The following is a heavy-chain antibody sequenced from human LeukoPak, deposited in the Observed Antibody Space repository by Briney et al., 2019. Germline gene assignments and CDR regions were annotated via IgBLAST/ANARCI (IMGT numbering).Heavy chain of an antibody. Sequence: GGSLRLSCTGSGFIFGSYWMSWVRQAPGKGLGWVAFIRYDGSNKYYADPVKGRFTISRDNSKNTLYLQMNSLRAEDTAVYYCAKERDTAMVTIDYWGQGTLVTVSS. CDR2: IRYDGSNK. V-gene: IGHV3-30*02. D-gene: IGHD5-18*01. CDR3: AKERDTAMVTIDY. J-gene: IGHJ4*02. CDR1: GFIFGSYW.